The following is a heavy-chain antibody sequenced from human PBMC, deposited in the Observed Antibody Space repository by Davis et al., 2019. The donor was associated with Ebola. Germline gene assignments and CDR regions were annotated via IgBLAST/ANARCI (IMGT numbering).Heavy chain of an antibody. J-gene: IGHJ6*02. Sequence: PSETLSLTCTVSGDSISYYFWTWIRQPAGKGLEWIGRMYRDGTSNYNPSLKSRVIVSIDTSKNQFSLNVTSVTAADTAVCYCAREGTNSQGRGLDVWGQGTTVTVSS. V-gene: IGHV4-4*07. CDR3: AREGTNSQGRGLDV. CDR1: GDSISYYF. D-gene: IGHD4-23*01. CDR2: MYRDGTS.